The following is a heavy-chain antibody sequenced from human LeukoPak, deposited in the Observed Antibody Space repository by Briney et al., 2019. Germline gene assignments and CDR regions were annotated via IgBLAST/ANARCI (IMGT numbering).Heavy chain of an antibody. J-gene: IGHJ6*02. CDR2: INHSGST. CDR1: GGSFSGYY. CDR3: ARSYSSSWYKSYGMDV. D-gene: IGHD6-13*01. Sequence: SETLSLTCAVYGGSFSGYYWSWIRQPPGKGLEWIGEINHSGSTNYNPSLKSRVTISVDTSKNQFSLKLSSVTAADTAVYYCARSYSSSWYKSYGMDVWGQGTTVTVSS. V-gene: IGHV4-34*01.